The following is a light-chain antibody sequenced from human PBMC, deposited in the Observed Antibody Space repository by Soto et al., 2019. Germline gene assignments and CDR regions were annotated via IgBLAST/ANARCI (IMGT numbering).Light chain of an antibody. Sequence: DIHMTQSHSTLSASFGDRVTITFRASQTISRWLAWYQQKPGKAPKALIYDASTLRSGVPSRFSGGGSGTEFTLTISSLQPDDFATYYCQQYNTYSTFGQGTRLEI. CDR3: QQYNTYST. V-gene: IGKV1-5*01. CDR1: QTISRW. CDR2: DAS. J-gene: IGKJ5*01.